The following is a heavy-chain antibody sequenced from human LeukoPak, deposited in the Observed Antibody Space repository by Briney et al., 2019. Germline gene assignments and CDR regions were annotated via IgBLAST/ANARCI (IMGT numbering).Heavy chain of an antibody. CDR2: ILFDESSQ. CDR1: GFTFSRYG. J-gene: IGHJ4*02. Sequence: PGGSLRLSCAASGFTFSRYGMHWVRQAPGRGPEYVAGILFDESSQRYADSVEGRFTISRDNSKNTVFLQMRSVRLEDTAVYFCARAGRGRDTSHYYFDSWGRGTQVSVSS. D-gene: IGHD3-10*01. CDR3: ARAGRGRDTSHYYFDS. V-gene: IGHV3-33*01.